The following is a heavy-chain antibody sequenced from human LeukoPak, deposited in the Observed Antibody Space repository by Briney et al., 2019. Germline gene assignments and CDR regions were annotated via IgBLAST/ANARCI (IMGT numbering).Heavy chain of an antibody. J-gene: IGHJ6*02. CDR2: ISTSGSSF. CDR1: GFTFSDYY. V-gene: IGHV3-11*01. CDR3: ARIGTSDFDILTAFTAPYYGMDV. Sequence: GGSLRLSCAASGFTFSDYYMSWIRQAPGKGLEWVSYISTSGSSFFYADSVKGRFTISRDNAKNSVYLQMNSLRAEDTGVYYCARIGTSDFDILTAFTAPYYGMDVWGQGTTVTVSS. D-gene: IGHD3-9*01.